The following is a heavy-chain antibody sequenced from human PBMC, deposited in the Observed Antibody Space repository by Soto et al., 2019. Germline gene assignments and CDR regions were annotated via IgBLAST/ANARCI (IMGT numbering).Heavy chain of an antibody. J-gene: IGHJ4*02. CDR2: IIPIFGTA. CDR1: GGPFSSYA. V-gene: IGHV1-69*12. D-gene: IGHD3-22*01. CDR3: AVGRDYYDSSGDASFDF. Sequence: QVQLVQSGAAVKKPGSSVKVSCKASGGPFSSYAIIWVRQAPGQGLEWMGGIIPIFGTANYAHRFQGRVTITADESTSTAYMELSSLRSEDTAVYYCAVGRDYYDSSGDASFDFWGQGTLVTVSS.